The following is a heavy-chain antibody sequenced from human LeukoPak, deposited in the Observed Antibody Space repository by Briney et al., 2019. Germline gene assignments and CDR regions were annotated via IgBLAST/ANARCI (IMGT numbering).Heavy chain of an antibody. D-gene: IGHD1-26*01. J-gene: IGHJ4*02. CDR1: GASISTGTYY. V-gene: IGHV4-39*01. Sequence: SETPSLICCVSGASISTGTYYWGWLRQPPGKGLEWIGSIYCTGSTYDNPSLKSRVTISVDTSNNQFSLKLRCVTAADTAVYYCARGGGSGRAFEYWGGRTRVSVS. CDR2: IYCTGST. CDR3: ARGGGSGRAFEY.